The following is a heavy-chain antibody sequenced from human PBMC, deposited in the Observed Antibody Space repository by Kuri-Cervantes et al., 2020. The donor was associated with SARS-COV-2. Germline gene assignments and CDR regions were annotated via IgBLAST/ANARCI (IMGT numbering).Heavy chain of an antibody. D-gene: IGHD3-16*01. J-gene: IGHJ3*02. CDR2: VNHNGGA. V-gene: IGHV4-34*01. Sequence: GSLRLSCAVYGGSLSGSYWSWIRQSPGKRLEWIGEVNHNGGANYNPSLRSRVTISVDPSKNQFSLKLSSVTAADTAVYYCARPKLTGGGDAFDIWGQGTMVTVSS. CDR3: ARPKLTGGGDAFDI. CDR1: GGSLSGSY.